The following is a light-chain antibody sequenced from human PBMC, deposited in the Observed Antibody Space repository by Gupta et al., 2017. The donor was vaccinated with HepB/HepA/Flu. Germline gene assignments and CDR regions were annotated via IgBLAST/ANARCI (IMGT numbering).Light chain of an antibody. J-gene: IGKJ1*01. CDR1: QSVASSY. CDR2: GTS. CDR3: QHYGSSPWT. Sequence: EIVLTQSPGTLSLSPGERATLSCRASQSVASSYLAWYQQKRGQAPRLLIYGTSRRATGIPDRFSGSGSGTDFTLTISRLEPEDFAMYYCQHYGSSPWTFGQGTKVEIK. V-gene: IGKV3-20*01.